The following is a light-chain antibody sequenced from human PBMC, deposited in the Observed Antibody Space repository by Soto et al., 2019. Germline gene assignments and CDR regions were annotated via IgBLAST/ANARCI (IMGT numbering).Light chain of an antibody. CDR2: DVS. J-gene: IGLJ1*01. V-gene: IGLV2-14*01. CDR1: SSDIGGYKY. Sequence: QSALTQPASVSGSPGQSITISCTGTSSDIGGYKYASWYQQKPDKAPKLMIYDVSYRPSGVSDRFSGSKSGNTASLTISGLQAEDEADYYCSSYTSINTHVFGTGTKV. CDR3: SSYTSINTHV.